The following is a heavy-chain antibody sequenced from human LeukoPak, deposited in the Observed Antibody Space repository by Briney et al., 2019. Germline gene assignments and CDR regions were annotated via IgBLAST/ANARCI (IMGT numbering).Heavy chain of an antibody. V-gene: IGHV3-23*01. D-gene: IGHD1-20*01. CDR2: ISASDGTT. Sequence: GGSLRLSCAASGFTFSSYAMSWVRQAPGKGLEWVSGISASDGTTYYADSVKGRFTISRGNSKNTLYLQMNSLRAEDTAVYYCGRREHNWNAPIDYWGQGTLVTVSS. CDR3: GRREHNWNAPIDY. CDR1: GFTFSSYA. J-gene: IGHJ4*02.